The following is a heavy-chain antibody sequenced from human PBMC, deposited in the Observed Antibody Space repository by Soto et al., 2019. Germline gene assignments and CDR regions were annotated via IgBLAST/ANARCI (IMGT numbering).Heavy chain of an antibody. J-gene: IGHJ3*02. CDR3: ARDRSRMTTVRAFGAFDI. CDR2: IYYSGST. D-gene: IGHD4-17*01. V-gene: IGHV4-59*01. CDR1: DGFISSDY. Sequence: LSCTECDGFISSDYWGWIRQPPGKGLEWIGYIYYSGSTNYNPSLKSRVTISVDTSKNQFSLKLSSVTAADTAVYYCARDRSRMTTVRAFGAFDIWGQGTMVTVSS.